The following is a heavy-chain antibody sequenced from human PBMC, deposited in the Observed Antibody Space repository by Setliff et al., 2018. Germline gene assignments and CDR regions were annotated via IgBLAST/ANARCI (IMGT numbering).Heavy chain of an antibody. CDR1: GYTLTELS. Sequence: ASVKVSCKVSGYTLTELSRHWVRQAPGQGLEWMGIINPSGGSTNYAQKFQGRVTMTRDTSTSTVYMELSSLRSEDTALYYCARRMWELRSDAFDIWGQGTMVTVSS. V-gene: IGHV1-46*01. J-gene: IGHJ3*02. CDR2: INPSGGST. D-gene: IGHD1-26*01. CDR3: ARRMWELRSDAFDI.